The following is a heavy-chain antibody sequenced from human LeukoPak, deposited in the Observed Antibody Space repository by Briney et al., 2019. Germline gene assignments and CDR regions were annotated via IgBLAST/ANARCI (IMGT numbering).Heavy chain of an antibody. V-gene: IGHV6-1*01. Sequence: SQTLSPTCAISGDSVSSDNATWNWIRQSPSRGLEWLGRSYYRSTWLYNFAVSVKSRVSINPDTAKSQFSLQLNSLSPEDTAVYYCARGSSSWPQDYFDYWGQGTLVTVSS. CDR3: ARGSSSWPQDYFDY. CDR1: GDSVSSDNAT. CDR2: SYYRSTWLY. J-gene: IGHJ4*02. D-gene: IGHD6-13*01.